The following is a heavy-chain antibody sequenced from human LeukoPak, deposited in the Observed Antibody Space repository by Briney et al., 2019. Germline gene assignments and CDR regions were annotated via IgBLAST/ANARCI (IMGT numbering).Heavy chain of an antibody. J-gene: IGHJ4*02. CDR3: AIDCSSTSCYIATYFDY. V-gene: IGHV1-69*04. CDR1: GGTFSSYA. D-gene: IGHD2-2*02. Sequence: SVKVSCKASGGTFSSYAISWVRQAPGQGLEWMGRIIPIFGIANYAQKSQGRVTITADKSTSTAYMELSSLRSEDTAVYYCAIDCSSTSCYIATYFDYWGQGTLVTVSS. CDR2: IIPIFGIA.